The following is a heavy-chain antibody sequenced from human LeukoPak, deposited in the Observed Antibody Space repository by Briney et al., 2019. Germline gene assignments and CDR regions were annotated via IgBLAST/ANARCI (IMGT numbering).Heavy chain of an antibody. Sequence: GGSLRLSCAASGFSFSSYEMNCVRQAPGKGLEWVSYIRSSGSTTYYADSVKGRFTISRDDSRNTVYLQLNNLRVEDTAIYYCARASWISTADAVCWGQGTQVTVSS. J-gene: IGHJ4*02. D-gene: IGHD2-2*03. CDR2: IRSSGSTT. V-gene: IGHV3-48*03. CDR1: GFSFSSYE. CDR3: ARASWISTADAVC.